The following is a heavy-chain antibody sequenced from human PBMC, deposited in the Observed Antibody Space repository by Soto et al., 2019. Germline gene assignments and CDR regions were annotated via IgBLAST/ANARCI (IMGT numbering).Heavy chain of an antibody. CDR2: ISYDGSNK. V-gene: IGHV3-30-3*01. J-gene: IGHJ3*02. CDR3: ARDVVREYYYDSSGSPSDAFDI. Sequence: GSLRLSCAASGFTFSSYAMHWVRQAPGKGLEWVAVISYDGSNKYYADSVKGRFTISRDNSKNTLYLQMNSLRAEDTAVYYCARDVVREYYYDSSGSPSDAFDIWGQGTMVTVSS. D-gene: IGHD3-22*01. CDR1: GFTFSSYA.